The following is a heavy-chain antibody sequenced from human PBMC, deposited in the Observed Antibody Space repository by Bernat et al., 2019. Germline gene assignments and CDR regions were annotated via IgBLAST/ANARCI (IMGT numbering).Heavy chain of an antibody. D-gene: IGHD3-10*01. J-gene: IGHJ1*01. CDR3: PRWFLYN. Sequence: VQLVESGGGLVQPGGSLRLSCAASGFTFNNYAMSWVRQAPGKGLEWVSAICGSGVSTYYADSVKGRFTISRDNSKNTLYLQMNSLRAEDTAVYYCPRWFLYNWGQGTLVTVSS. CDR1: GFTFNNYA. CDR2: ICGSGVST. V-gene: IGHV3-23*04.